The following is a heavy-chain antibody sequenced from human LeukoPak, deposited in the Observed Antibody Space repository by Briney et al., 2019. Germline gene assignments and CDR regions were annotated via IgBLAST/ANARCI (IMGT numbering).Heavy chain of an antibody. CDR1: GFTFDDYA. V-gene: IGHV3-9*01. CDR2: ISWNSGSI. Sequence: GGSLRLSCAASGFTFDDYAMHWVRQAPGKGLEWVSGISWNSGSIGYADSLKGRFTISRDNARRSLFLQMDSLRAEDTAFYYCAKAKRNSDYLFDYWGQGTLVAVSS. J-gene: IGHJ4*02. D-gene: IGHD5-12*01. CDR3: AKAKRNSDYLFDY.